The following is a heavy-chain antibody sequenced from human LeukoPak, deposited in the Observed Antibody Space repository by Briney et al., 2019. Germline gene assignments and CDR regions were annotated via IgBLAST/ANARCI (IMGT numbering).Heavy chain of an antibody. CDR2: ISGSGGST. J-gene: IGHJ4*02. D-gene: IGHD5-12*01. CDR1: GFTFSSYA. CDR3: AKGSLYSGYENFDY. V-gene: IGHV3-23*01. Sequence: GGSLRLSCAASGFTFSSYAMSWVRQAPGKGLEWVSAISGSGGSTYYADSVKSRFTISRDNSKNTLYLQMNSLRAEDTAVYYCAKGSLYSGYENFDYWGQGTLVTVSS.